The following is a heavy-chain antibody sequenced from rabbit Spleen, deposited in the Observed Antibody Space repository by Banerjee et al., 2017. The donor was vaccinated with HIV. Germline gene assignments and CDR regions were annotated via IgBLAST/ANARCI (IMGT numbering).Heavy chain of an antibody. V-gene: IGHV1S45*01. CDR3: AREVELYTGYVGYGVPNYGMDL. J-gene: IGHJ6*01. CDR1: GFSFSNNYY. D-gene: IGHD7-1*01. CDR2: IYVGSSGVT. Sequence: EQLEESGGGLVKPEASLTLTCKASGFSFSNNYYMCWVRQAPGKGLEWIAGIYVGSSGVTYYANGAKGRFNSAKAPSTTVTPQTTSLTAAVTATYFGAREVELYTGYVGYGVPNYGMDLWGQGTLVTVS.